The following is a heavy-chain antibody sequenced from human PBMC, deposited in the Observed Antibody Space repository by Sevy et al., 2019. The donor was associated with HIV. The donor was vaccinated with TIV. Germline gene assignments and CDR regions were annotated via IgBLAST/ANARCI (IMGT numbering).Heavy chain of an antibody. D-gene: IGHD3-16*01. V-gene: IGHV3-23*01. CDR2: VTCDGTT. CDR3: AGGDTTMITDLDY. J-gene: IGHJ4*02. CDR1: GLTLTTTD. Sequence: GGSLRLSCAASGLTLTTTDMSWVRQAPGKGLEWVAGVTCDGTTYYADSVRDRFTVSRDNSKNTLYLQLNSLRADDTAVFYCAGGDTTMITDLDYWGQGPLVTVSS.